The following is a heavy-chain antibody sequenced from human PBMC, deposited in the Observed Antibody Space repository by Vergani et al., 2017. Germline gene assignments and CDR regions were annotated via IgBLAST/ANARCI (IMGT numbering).Heavy chain of an antibody. CDR3: AKDKGPGGRDGYIDY. D-gene: IGHD5-24*01. CDR1: GFTFDDYA. Sequence: EVQLVESGGVVVQPGGSLRLSCAASGFTFDDYAMHWVRQAPGKGMEWVSLISWDGGSTYYADSVKGRFTISRDNSKNSLYLQMNSLRAEDTALYYCAKDKGPGGRDGYIDYWGQGTLVTVSS. V-gene: IGHV3-43D*03. J-gene: IGHJ4*02. CDR2: ISWDGGST.